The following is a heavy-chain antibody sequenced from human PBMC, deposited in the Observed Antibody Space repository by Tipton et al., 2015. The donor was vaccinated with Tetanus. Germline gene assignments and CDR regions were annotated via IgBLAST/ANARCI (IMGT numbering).Heavy chain of an antibody. Sequence: TLSLTCTVSGGSIDGGTFYWAWIRQAPGKGLEWIGSVYESGDTYYIPSLKSRVTISVDTSKNQFSLKLKSMAAADTAVYYCARHQSAYFTPFDSWGQGTLVTVSS. CDR3: ARHQSAYFTPFDS. CDR2: VYESGDT. J-gene: IGHJ4*02. D-gene: IGHD3-3*01. V-gene: IGHV4-39*01. CDR1: GGSIDGGTFY.